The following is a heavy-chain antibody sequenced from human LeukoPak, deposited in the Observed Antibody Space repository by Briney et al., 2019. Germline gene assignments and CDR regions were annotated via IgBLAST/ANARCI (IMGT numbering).Heavy chain of an antibody. D-gene: IGHD6-13*01. V-gene: IGHV3-21*04. CDR3: ASSSLSSSWSSWPFDI. CDR1: GFTFSSYS. J-gene: IGHJ3*02. CDR2: ISSSSSYI. Sequence: GGSLRLSCAASGFTFSSYSMNWVRQAPGKGLEWVSSISSSSSYIYYADSVKGRFTISRDNSKNTLYLQMNSLRAEDTAVYYCASSSLSSSWSSWPFDIWGQGTVVTVSS.